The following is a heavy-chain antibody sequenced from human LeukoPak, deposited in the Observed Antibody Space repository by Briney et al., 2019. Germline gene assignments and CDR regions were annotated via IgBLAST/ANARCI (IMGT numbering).Heavy chain of an antibody. J-gene: IGHJ3*02. D-gene: IGHD3-22*01. CDR2: MNPNSGNT. CDR3: ATDSSGYHDAFDI. Sequence: ASVKVSCKASGYTFTSYDINWVRQATGQGLEWMGWMNPNSGNTGYAQKSQGRVTMTRNTSISTAYMELSSLRSEDTAVYYCATDSSGYHDAFDIWGQGTMVTVSS. V-gene: IGHV1-8*01. CDR1: GYTFTSYD.